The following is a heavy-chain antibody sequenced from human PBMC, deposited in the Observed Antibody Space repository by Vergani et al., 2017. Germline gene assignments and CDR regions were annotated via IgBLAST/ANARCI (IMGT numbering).Heavy chain of an antibody. CDR1: RFTFSSYS. CDR2: ISSSSSTK. J-gene: IGHJ4*02. V-gene: IGHV3-48*01. Sequence: EVQLVESGGGLVPPGRSLRLSCAASRFTFSSYSMNWVRQAPGKGLEWVSYISSSSSTKYYAGSVKGRFIISRDNAKNSLYLQMNSLRAEDTAVYYCARDRILSYWGQGTLVTVSS. CDR3: ARDRILSY. D-gene: IGHD2/OR15-2a*01.